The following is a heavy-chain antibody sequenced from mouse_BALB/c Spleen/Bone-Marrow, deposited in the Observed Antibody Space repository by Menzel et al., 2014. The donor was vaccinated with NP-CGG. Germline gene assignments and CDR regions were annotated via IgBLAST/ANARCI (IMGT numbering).Heavy chain of an antibody. CDR2: INSNGGRT. CDR1: GFTFSSYG. V-gene: IGHV5-6-3*01. D-gene: IGHD1-2*01. Sequence: EVKVVESGGGLVQPGGSLKLSCAASGFTFSSYGMSWVRQTPDKRLELVATINSNGGRTHYPDSVKGRFTISRDNAKNTLYLQMSSLKSEDTAMYYCARDSLLRSLYAMDYWGQGTSVTVSS. CDR3: ARDSLLRSLYAMDY. J-gene: IGHJ4*01.